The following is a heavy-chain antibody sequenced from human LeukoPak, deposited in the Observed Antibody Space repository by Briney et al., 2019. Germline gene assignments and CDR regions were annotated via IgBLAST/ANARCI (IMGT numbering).Heavy chain of an antibody. CDR2: ISAYNGNT. CDR3: ARDLPPMYYYDSSGYYY. V-gene: IGHV1-18*01. D-gene: IGHD3-22*01. Sequence: ASVTVSCKASGYTFTSYGISWVRQAPGQGLEWMGWISAYNGNTNYAQKLQGRVTMTTDTSTSTAYMELRSLRSDDTAVYYCARDLPPMYYYDSSGYYYRGQGTLVTVSS. J-gene: IGHJ4*02. CDR1: GYTFTSYG.